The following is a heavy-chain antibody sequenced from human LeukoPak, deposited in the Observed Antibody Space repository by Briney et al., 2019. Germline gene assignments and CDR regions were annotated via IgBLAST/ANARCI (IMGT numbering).Heavy chain of an antibody. Sequence: GESLKISCKGSGYSFTSYWIGWVRQMPGKGLEWMGIIYPGDSDTRYSPSFQGQVTISADKSISTAYLQWSSLKASDTAMYYCARQVVPAGAYNWFDPWGQGTLVTVSS. CDR2: IYPGDSDT. V-gene: IGHV5-51*01. CDR1: GYSFTSYW. J-gene: IGHJ5*02. CDR3: ARQVVPAGAYNWFDP. D-gene: IGHD2-2*01.